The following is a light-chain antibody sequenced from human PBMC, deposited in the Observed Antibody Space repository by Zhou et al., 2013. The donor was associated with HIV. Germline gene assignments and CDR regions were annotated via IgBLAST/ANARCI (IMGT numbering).Light chain of an antibody. Sequence: EIVLTQSPGTLSLSPGERATLSCRASQSVDSRYLDWYQQKPGQAPRLVIYDASNRASGIPARFSGSGSGTDFTLTISSLEPEDSAVYYCQQRDNWPITFGQGTRLEI. CDR1: QSVDSRY. CDR2: DAS. CDR3: QQRDNWPIT. J-gene: IGKJ5*01. V-gene: IGKV3-11*01.